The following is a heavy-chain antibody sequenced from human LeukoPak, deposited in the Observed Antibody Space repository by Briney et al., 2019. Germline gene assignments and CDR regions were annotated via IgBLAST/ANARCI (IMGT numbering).Heavy chain of an antibody. J-gene: IGHJ6*02. CDR2: ISYDGSNK. V-gene: IGHV3-30*04. CDR1: GFTFSSYA. CDR3: ARDGVGYSGYDQPLLAYYYGMDV. D-gene: IGHD5-12*01. Sequence: GGSLRLSCAASGFTFSSYAMHWVRQAPGKGLEWVAVISYDGSNKYYADSVKGRFTISRDNSKNTLYLQMNSLRAEDTAVYYCARDGVGYSGYDQPLLAYYYGMDVWGQGTTVTVSS.